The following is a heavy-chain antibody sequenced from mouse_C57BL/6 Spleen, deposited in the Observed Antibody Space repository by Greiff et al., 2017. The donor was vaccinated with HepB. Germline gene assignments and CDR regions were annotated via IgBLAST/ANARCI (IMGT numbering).Heavy chain of an antibody. J-gene: IGHJ2*01. Sequence: ESGAELVKPGASVKLSCTASGFNIKDYYMHWVKQSTEQGLEWIGRIDPSDGETKYDPKFPCKATITADTASNTAYLKLSSLTSVDTSVYYCARQDDGYYYWGQGPTLTVSS. CDR1: GFNIKDYY. D-gene: IGHD2-3*01. CDR2: IDPSDGET. CDR3: ARQDDGYYY. V-gene: IGHV14-2*01.